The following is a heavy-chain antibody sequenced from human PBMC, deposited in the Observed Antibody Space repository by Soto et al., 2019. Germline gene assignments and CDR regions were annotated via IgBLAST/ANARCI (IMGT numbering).Heavy chain of an antibody. CDR1: GGTFSSYA. CDR3: ARSRRRYYDFWSGYISWFDP. Sequence: QVQLVQSGAEVKKPGSSVKVSCKASGGTFSSYAISWVRQAPGQGLEWMGGIIPIFGTANYAQKFQGRVTITADESTSTAYMELSGLRSEDTAVYYCARSRRRYYDFWSGYISWFDPWGQGTLVTVSS. CDR2: IIPIFGTA. J-gene: IGHJ5*02. V-gene: IGHV1-69*01. D-gene: IGHD3-3*01.